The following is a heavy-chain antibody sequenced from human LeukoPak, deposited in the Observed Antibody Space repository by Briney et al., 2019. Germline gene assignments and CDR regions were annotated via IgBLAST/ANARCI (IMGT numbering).Heavy chain of an antibody. CDR1: GFTVSNYA. CDR3: AQGGGSGAHGFGTY. J-gene: IGHJ4*02. D-gene: IGHD3-10*01. Sequence: GGSLRLSCAASGFTVSNYAMSWVRQAPGKGLEYVSVIINAGDGTYYADSVKGRFTISRDSSKNTLYLQMNSLRVDDTAVYYCAQGGGSGAHGFGTYWGQGTLVTVSS. CDR2: IINAGDGT. V-gene: IGHV3-23*01.